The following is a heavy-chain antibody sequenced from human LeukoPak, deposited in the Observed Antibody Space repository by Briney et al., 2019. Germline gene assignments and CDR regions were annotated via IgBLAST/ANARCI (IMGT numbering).Heavy chain of an antibody. J-gene: IGHJ4*02. V-gene: IGHV1-24*01. CDR2: FDPEDGET. CDR3: ARDLPDGADY. D-gene: IGHD1-14*01. Sequence: ASVKVSCKVSGYTLTELSMHWVRQAPGKGLEWMGGFDPEDGETIYAQKFQGRVTITADESTSTAYMELSSLRSEDTAVYYCARDLPDGADYWGQGTLVTVSS. CDR1: GYTLTELS.